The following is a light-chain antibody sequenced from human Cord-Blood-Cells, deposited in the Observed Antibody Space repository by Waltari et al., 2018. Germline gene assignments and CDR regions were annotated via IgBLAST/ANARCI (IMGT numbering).Light chain of an antibody. CDR3: AAWDDSLNGPV. J-gene: IGLJ3*02. CDR2: SNN. V-gene: IGLV1-44*01. CDR1: SSTIGSNT. Sequence: QSVLTQPPSASGTPGQRVTISCSGSSSTIGSNTVNWYQQLPGTAPKLRIYSNNQRPSGVPDRFSGSKSGTSASLAISGLQSEDEADYYCAAWDDSLNGPVFGGGTKLTVL.